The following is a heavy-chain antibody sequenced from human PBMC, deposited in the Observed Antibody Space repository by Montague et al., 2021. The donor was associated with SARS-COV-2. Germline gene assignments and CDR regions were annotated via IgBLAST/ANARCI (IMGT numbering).Heavy chain of an antibody. J-gene: IGHJ4*02. CDR2: SDHSGIT. D-gene: IGHD4/OR15-4a*01. Sequence: SETLSLTCTVSGGSISSGSYWGWIRQPPGKGLEWLGTSDHSGITYYSPSLKSRVTISLDTSKNQFSLNLDSVPASDTAMYYCARVISAVAGANFYFDYWGQGTLVTVSA. CDR3: ARVISAVAGANFYFDY. V-gene: IGHV4-38-2*02. CDR1: GGSISSGSY.